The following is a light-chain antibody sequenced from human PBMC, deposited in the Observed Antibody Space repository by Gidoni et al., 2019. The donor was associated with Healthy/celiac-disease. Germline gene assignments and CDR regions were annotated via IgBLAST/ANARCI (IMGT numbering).Light chain of an antibody. CDR3: QKYNRAPPLT. J-gene: IGKJ4*01. Sequence: IQMTQSPSSLSASVGDRVTITCRASQGISIYLAWYQQKPGRVPKLLIYTASTLQSRVPSRFSGRGSGTDFTLTISGLQPEDVATYYCQKYNRAPPLTFGGGTKVEIK. CDR2: TAS. CDR1: QGISIY. V-gene: IGKV1-27*01.